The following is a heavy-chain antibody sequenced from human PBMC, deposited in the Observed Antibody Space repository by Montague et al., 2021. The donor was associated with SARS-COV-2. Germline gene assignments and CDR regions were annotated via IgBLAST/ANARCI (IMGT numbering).Heavy chain of an antibody. Sequence: SETLSLTCAVSGVSITSTNWWSLVRQPPGKGLEWFGEIFYGGIATYNQSLKSRATISMDRSRNLFSLKLSSVTAADTAIYYCAGKVLTVPADYWGQGTLVTVS. J-gene: IGHJ4*02. D-gene: IGHD4-11*01. CDR1: GVSITSTNW. V-gene: IGHV4-4*02. CDR2: IFYGGIA. CDR3: AGKVLTVPADY.